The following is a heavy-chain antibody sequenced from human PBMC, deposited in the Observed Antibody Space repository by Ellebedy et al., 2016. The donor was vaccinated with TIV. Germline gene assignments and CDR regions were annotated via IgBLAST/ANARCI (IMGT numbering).Heavy chain of an antibody. D-gene: IGHD2/OR15-2a*01. CDR3: AIYRDYYFNNWFAA. V-gene: IGHV3-21*01. Sequence: GGSLRLSXAASEFSFTSYTMNWVRQAPGKGLEWVASISSSSYYIHYADSVKGRFTISRDNAENSLDLQMNSLRAEDTAVYYCAIYRDYYFNNWFAAWGQGTLVTVSS. J-gene: IGHJ5*02. CDR1: EFSFTSYT. CDR2: ISSSSYYI.